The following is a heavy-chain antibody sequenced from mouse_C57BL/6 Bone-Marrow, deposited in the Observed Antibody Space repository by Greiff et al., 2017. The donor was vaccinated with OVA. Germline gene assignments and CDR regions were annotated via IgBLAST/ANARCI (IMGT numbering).Heavy chain of an antibody. V-gene: IGHV1-64*01. CDR1: GYTFTSYW. CDR3: ARLLLRADWYFDV. CDR2: IHPNSGST. D-gene: IGHD1-1*01. Sequence: QVQLKQPGAELVKPGASVKLSCKASGYTFTSYWMHWVKQRPGQGLEWIGMIHPNSGSTNYNEKFKSKATLTVDKSSSTAYMQLSSLTSEDSAVYYCARLLLRADWYFDVWGTGTTVTVSS. J-gene: IGHJ1*03.